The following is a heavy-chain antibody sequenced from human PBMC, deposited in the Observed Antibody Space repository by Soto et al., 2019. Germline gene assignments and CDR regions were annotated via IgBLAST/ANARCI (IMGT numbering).Heavy chain of an antibody. CDR3: ATGGRWLQLLDY. J-gene: IGHJ4*02. CDR2: FDPEDGET. D-gene: IGHD5-12*01. V-gene: IGHV1-24*01. CDR1: GYTLTELS. Sequence: GASVKVSCKVSGYTLTELSMHWVRQAPGKGLEWMGGFDPEDGETIYAQKFQGRVTMTEDTSTDTAYMELSSLRSEDTAVYYRATGGRWLQLLDYWGQGTLVTVSS.